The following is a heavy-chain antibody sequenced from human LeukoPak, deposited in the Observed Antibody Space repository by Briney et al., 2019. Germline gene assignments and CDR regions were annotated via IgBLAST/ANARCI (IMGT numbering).Heavy chain of an antibody. CDR2: ISSSSSYT. J-gene: IGHJ6*02. D-gene: IGHD1-20*01. Sequence: KPGGSLRLSCAASGFTFSDYYMSWIRQVPGKGLEWVSYISSSSSYTNYADSVKGRFTISRDNAKKSLYLQMNSLRAEDTAVYYCARGYNWPDYYYYGMDVWGQGTTVTVSS. V-gene: IGHV3-11*05. CDR3: ARGYNWPDYYYYGMDV. CDR1: GFTFSDYY.